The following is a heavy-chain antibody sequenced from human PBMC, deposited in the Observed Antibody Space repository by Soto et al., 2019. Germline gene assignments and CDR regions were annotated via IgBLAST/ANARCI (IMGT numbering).Heavy chain of an antibody. V-gene: IGHV4-4*02. CDR2: IYHGGTT. Sequence: QVQLQESGPGLVQPSETLSLTCAVSGGSITSGHWWSWVRQTPGKGLEWIGEIYHGGTTDYNPSLKGRVTMSVDKSKNQFSLKRKSVTAADTAVDYCAREGAYFDSWSGYFGPGYFDKWGQGILVTVSS. J-gene: IGHJ4*02. D-gene: IGHD3-3*01. CDR1: GGSITSGHW. CDR3: AREGAYFDSWSGYFGPGYFDK.